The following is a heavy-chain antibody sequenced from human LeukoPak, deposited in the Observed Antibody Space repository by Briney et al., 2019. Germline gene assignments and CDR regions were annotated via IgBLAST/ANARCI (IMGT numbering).Heavy chain of an antibody. V-gene: IGHV3-23*01. J-gene: IGHJ4*02. Sequence: GGSLRLSCAASGFTFSSYAMSWVRQAPGKGLEWVSSITGSGGSTYYADSVKGRFTISRDNSKNTLYLQIYSLRAEDTAVYYCAKDAVGAATGAIDYWGQGTLVTVSS. CDR3: AKDAVGAATGAIDY. D-gene: IGHD6-13*01. CDR1: GFTFSSYA. CDR2: ITGSGGST.